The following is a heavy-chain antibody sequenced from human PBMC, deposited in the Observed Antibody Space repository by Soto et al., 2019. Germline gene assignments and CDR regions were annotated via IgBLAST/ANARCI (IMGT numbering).Heavy chain of an antibody. D-gene: IGHD5-18*01. V-gene: IGHV4-34*01. CDR1: GGSFSGYY. CDR3: AGRGYSYGYERYPFGY. CDR2: INHSGST. J-gene: IGHJ4*02. Sequence: PSETLSLTCAVYGGSFSGYYWSWIRQPPGKGLEWIGEINHSGSTNYNPSLKSRVTISVDTSKNQFSLKLSSVTAADTAVYYCAGRGYSYGYERYPFGYWGQGTLVTVSS.